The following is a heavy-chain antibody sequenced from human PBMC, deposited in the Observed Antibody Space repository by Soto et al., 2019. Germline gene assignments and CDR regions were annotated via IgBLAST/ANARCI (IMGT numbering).Heavy chain of an antibody. D-gene: IGHD2-21*01. Sequence: QVQLQQWGAGLLKPSETLYLTSAVYGGSFSGYYWSWIRKPPGKGLDWTGEINHSGSTNYNPSLKFRVTVSVDTTNNQYSRTLSSVSAAATAVYYCARLLKNGMTPSGGVTLGCWFDPGGQGTLVTV. CDR3: ARLLKNGMTPSGGVTLGCWFDP. V-gene: IGHV4-34*01. CDR2: INHSGST. J-gene: IGHJ5*02. CDR1: GGSFSGYY.